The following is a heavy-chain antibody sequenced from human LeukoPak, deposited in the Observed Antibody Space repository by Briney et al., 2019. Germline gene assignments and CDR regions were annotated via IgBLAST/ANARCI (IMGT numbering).Heavy chain of an antibody. V-gene: IGHV3-43*01. J-gene: IGHJ4*02. CDR1: GFTFDDYT. Sequence: GGSLRLSCAASGFTFDDYTMHWVRQAPGKGLEWVSLISWDGGSTYYADSVKGRFTISRDNSKNSLYLQMNSLRTEDTALYYCAKDIRSGYNFPTWYYFDYWGQGTLVTVSS. CDR3: AKDIRSGYNFPTWYYFDY. D-gene: IGHD5-24*01. CDR2: ISWDGGST.